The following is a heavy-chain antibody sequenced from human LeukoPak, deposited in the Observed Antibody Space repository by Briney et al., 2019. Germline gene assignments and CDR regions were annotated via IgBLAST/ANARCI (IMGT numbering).Heavy chain of an antibody. CDR1: GFTFSSYE. CDR2: IGNTGRTI. Sequence: PGGSLRLSCAASGFTFSSYEMNWVRQAPGRGLEWVSYIGNTGRTIYYTDSVKGRFTISRDNAKNSLYLQMNSLRAEDTAIYYSVRGDRYFFDFWGQGTLVTVSS. J-gene: IGHJ4*02. CDR3: VRGDRYFFDF. V-gene: IGHV3-48*03.